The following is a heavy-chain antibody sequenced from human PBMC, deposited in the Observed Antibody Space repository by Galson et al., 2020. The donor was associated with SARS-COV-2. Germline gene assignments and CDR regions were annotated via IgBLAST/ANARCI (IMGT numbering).Heavy chain of an antibody. CDR1: GFTFSNSY. D-gene: IGHD2-8*01. CDR3: AKALNGQNFFDL. Sequence: NSGESLRLSCAASGFTFSNSYLTWIRQAPGKGLEWLSFISRQGDTIKYANSVKGRLTISRDNSKKLVFLQMNSLRAEDTAVYYCAKALNGQNFFDLWGPDTLVTVSS. J-gene: IGHJ2*01. CDR2: ISRQGDTI. V-gene: IGHV3-11*04.